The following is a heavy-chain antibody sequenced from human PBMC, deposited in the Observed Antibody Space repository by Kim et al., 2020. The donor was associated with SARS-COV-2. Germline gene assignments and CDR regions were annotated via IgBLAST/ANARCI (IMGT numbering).Heavy chain of an antibody. D-gene: IGHD3-10*01. V-gene: IGHV4-61*01. CDR2: IYYSGST. CDR3: ARDLPFLGSGSYYNGGWFDP. Sequence: SETLSLTCTVSGGSVSSGSYYWSWIRQPPGKGLEWIGYIYYSGSTNYNPSLKSRVTISVDTSKNQFSLKLSSVTAADTAVYYCARDLPFLGSGSYYNGGWFDPWGQGTLVTVSS. CDR1: GGSVSSGSYY. J-gene: IGHJ5*02.